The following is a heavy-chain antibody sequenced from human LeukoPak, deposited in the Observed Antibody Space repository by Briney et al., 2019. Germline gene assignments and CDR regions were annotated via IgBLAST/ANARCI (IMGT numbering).Heavy chain of an antibody. J-gene: IGHJ4*02. V-gene: IGHV3-48*03. Sequence: PGGSLRLSCAASGFTFSSYEMNWVRQAPGKGLEWVSYISSSGSTIYYADSVKGRFTISRDNAKNSLYLQMNSLRAEDTAVYYCASPMATFGYWGQGTLVTVSS. D-gene: IGHD5-24*01. CDR2: ISSSGSTI. CDR3: ASPMATFGY. CDR1: GFTFSSYE.